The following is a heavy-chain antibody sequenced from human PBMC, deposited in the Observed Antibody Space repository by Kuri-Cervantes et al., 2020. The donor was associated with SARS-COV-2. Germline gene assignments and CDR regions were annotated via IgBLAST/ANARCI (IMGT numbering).Heavy chain of an antibody. D-gene: IGHD6-13*01. CDR2: IYPGDSDT. Sequence: GESLKISCAGSGFSFTSYWMGWVRQMPGKGLEWLGYIYPGDSDTRYSPSFQGQVTISADKSISTAYLQWSSLKASDTAMYYCASNLGRYSSSWYAFDIWGQGTMVTVSS. V-gene: IGHV5-51*01. J-gene: IGHJ3*02. CDR3: ASNLGRYSSSWYAFDI. CDR1: GFSFTSYW.